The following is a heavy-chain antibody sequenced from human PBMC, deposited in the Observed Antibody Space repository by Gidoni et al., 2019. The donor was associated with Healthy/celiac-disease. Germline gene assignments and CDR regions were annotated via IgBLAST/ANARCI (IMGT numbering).Heavy chain of an antibody. CDR3: TTDALFYAWGAFDL. V-gene: IGHV3-15*01. CDR1: GFTFSNAW. J-gene: IGHJ2*01. Sequence: EVQLVESGGGLVKPGGSLRLSCAASGFTFSNAWMSWVRQAPGKGLEWVGRIKSKTDGGTTDYAAPVKGRFTISRDDSKNTLYLQMNSLKTEDTAVYYCTTDALFYAWGAFDLWGRGTLVTVSS. D-gene: IGHD3-16*01. CDR2: IKSKTDGGTT.